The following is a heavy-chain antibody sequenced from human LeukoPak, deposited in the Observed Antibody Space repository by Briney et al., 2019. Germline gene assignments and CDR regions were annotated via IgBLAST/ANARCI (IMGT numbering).Heavy chain of an antibody. V-gene: IGHV3-30*18. Sequence: GGSLRLSCAASGFTFSSYSMNWVRQAPGKGLEWVAVISYDGSSKYYADSVKGRFTISRDNSKNTLYLQMNSLRAEDTAVYYCAKAPNYYDSSGYILGYWGQGTLVTVSS. CDR1: GFTFSSYS. CDR2: ISYDGSSK. CDR3: AKAPNYYDSSGYILGY. J-gene: IGHJ4*02. D-gene: IGHD3-22*01.